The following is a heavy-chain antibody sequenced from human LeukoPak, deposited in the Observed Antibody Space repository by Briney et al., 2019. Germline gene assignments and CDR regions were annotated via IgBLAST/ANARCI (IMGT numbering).Heavy chain of an antibody. CDR3: AKKMSLGYCSGGSCYAPFDY. CDR1: GFTFSSYA. CDR2: ISGRGGST. Sequence: GGSLRLSCAASGFTFSSYAMSWVRQAPGKGLEWVSAISGRGGSTYYADSVKGRFTISRDNSKNTLYLQMNSLRAEDTAVYYCAKKMSLGYCSGGSCYAPFDYWGQGTLVTVSS. J-gene: IGHJ4*02. V-gene: IGHV3-23*01. D-gene: IGHD2-15*01.